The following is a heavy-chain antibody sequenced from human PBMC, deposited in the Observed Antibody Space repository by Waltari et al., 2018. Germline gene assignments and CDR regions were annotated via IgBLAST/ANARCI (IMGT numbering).Heavy chain of an antibody. J-gene: IGHJ6*02. CDR3: ARDYCDRTNCHGMDV. V-gene: IGHV3-30*09. CDR2: ISYNERNM. CDR1: EFTFSSYA. Sequence: QVQLVESGGGVVQPGRSLRLSCAASEFTFSSYAMNWVRQAPGKGLEWVASISYNERNMYYGDSVRGRFAISRDNSKKMLYLQMNSLRAEDTAVYYCARDYCDRTNCHGMDVWGQGTTVTVSS. D-gene: IGHD3-22*01.